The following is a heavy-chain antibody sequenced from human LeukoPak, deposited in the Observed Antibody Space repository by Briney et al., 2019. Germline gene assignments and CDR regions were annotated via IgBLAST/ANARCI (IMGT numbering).Heavy chain of an antibody. CDR2: VNLQGST. D-gene: IGHD2-15*01. CDR1: GGSITQTNY. J-gene: IGHJ6*02. Sequence: PSGTLSLTCDVSGGSITQTNYWTWVRQPPGKGLEWIGEVNLQGSTNYNPSLMRRVAISVDTSANHVSLQLTSVTAADTAVYYCARHLSVVVVAATPGYYYGMDVWGQGTTVTVSS. CDR3: ARHLSVVVVAATPGYYYGMDV. V-gene: IGHV4-4*02.